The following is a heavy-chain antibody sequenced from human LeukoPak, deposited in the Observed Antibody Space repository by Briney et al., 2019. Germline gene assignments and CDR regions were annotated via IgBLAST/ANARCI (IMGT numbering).Heavy chain of an antibody. CDR3: ARDQRRITMVRGGANAFDI. CDR2: IYYSGST. CDR1: GGLNGSGGYY. Sequence: SETLSLTCTVSGGLNGSGGYYWSWIRQHPGKGLEWIGYIYYSGSTYYNPSLKSQVTTSVDTSKNQFSLKLSSVTAADTAVYYCARDQRRITMVRGGANAFDIWGQGTMVTVSS. D-gene: IGHD3-10*01. J-gene: IGHJ3*02. V-gene: IGHV4-31*01.